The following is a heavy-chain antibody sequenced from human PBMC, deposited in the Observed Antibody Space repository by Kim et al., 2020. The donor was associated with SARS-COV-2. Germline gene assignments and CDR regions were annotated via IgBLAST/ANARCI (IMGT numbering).Heavy chain of an antibody. CDR1: GYTFTGYY. CDR2: INPNCCCS. CDR3: ARGPPSRDFWSGYYPNDFDY. Sequence: ASVKVSCKASGYTFTGYYMHWVRQAPGQGLDWMGRINPNCCCSNYAQKFQGRVTMTRDTSISTAYMELSRLRSDDTAVYYCARGPPSRDFWSGYYPNDFDYWGQGTLVTVSS. V-gene: IGHV1-2*06. D-gene: IGHD3-3*01. J-gene: IGHJ4*02.